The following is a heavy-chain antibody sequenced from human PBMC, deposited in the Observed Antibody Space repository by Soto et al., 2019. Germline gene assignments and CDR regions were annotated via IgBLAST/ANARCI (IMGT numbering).Heavy chain of an antibody. Sequence: QVQLQQWGAGLLKPSETLSLTCAVYGGSFSGYYWSWIRQPPGKGLEWIGEINHSGSTNYNPSLKSRVTISVDTSKNQLSLKLSSVTAADTAVYYCARSSVGRAFDIWGQGTMVTVSS. CDR2: INHSGST. CDR1: GGSFSGYY. V-gene: IGHV4-34*01. J-gene: IGHJ3*02. D-gene: IGHD6-6*01. CDR3: ARSSVGRAFDI.